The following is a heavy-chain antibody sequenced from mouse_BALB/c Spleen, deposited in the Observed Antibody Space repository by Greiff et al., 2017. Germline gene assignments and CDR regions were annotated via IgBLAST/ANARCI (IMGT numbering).Heavy chain of an antibody. Sequence: EVKLVESGGGLVQPKGSLKLSCAASGFTFNTYAMNWVRQAPGKGLEWVARIRSKSNNYATYYADSVKDRFTISRDDSQSMLYLQMNNLKTEDTAMYYCVRGHYGSSLGFAYWGQGTLVTVSA. CDR3: VRGHYGSSLGFAY. J-gene: IGHJ3*01. D-gene: IGHD1-1*01. CDR1: GFTFNTYA. CDR2: IRSKSNNYAT. V-gene: IGHV10-1*02.